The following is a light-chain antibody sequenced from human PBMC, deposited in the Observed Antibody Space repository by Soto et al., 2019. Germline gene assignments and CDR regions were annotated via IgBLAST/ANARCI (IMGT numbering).Light chain of an antibody. CDR2: LGS. Sequence: DIVMTQSLLSLPVTPGEPASISCRSSQSLLHSNGYNYLDWYLQKPGQSPQLLIYLGSNRASGVPDRFSGSGSGTDFTLKISRVEAEDLGVYYCMQALQTPYTFGQGTKLEIK. CDR1: QSLLHSNGYNY. V-gene: IGKV2-28*01. J-gene: IGKJ2*01. CDR3: MQALQTPYT.